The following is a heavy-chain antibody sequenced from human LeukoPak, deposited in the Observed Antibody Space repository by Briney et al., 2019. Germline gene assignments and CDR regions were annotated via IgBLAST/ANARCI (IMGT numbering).Heavy chain of an antibody. CDR1: GFTFKLYW. V-gene: IGHV3-74*01. J-gene: IGHJ4*02. CDR3: AKRVAYSSTWAYFDY. Sequence: PGGSLRLSCAVSGFTFKLYWMHWVRQAPGKELVWVARISGDGRGTTYADSVKGRFTISRDNSKNTVSLQMNGLRAEDTAVYYCAKRVAYSSTWAYFDYWGQGALVTVSS. CDR2: ISGDGRGT. D-gene: IGHD6-13*01.